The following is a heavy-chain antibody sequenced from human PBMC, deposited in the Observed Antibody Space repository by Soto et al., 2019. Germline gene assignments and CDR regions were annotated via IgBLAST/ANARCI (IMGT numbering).Heavy chain of an antibody. D-gene: IGHD1-26*01. CDR2: IRGRSNTI. V-gene: IGHV3-48*02. Sequence: PGGSTRHSCVSSGLTISDYNMNWVPQVTWKGLQWVSFIRGRSNTIYYADSVKRRFTIARDDAKNSLYLQMNSLRDEDTAVYYCARRSVPGGSYSCHYWGQGNLVTGSS. CDR1: GLTISDYN. CDR3: ARRSVPGGSYSCHY. J-gene: IGHJ4*02.